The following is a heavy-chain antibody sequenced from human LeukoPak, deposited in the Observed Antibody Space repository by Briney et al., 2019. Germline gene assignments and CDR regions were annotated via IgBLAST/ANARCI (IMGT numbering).Heavy chain of an antibody. J-gene: IGHJ4*02. D-gene: IGHD5-12*01. CDR1: GFTFSSYE. CDR2: ISSSGSTI. CDR3: ASIGYSGYDLFDY. V-gene: IGHV3-48*03. Sequence: GGSLRLSCAASGFTFSSYEMNWVRQAPGKGLEWVSYISSSGSTIYYADSVKGRFTRSRDNAKNSLYLQMNSLIAEDTAVYYCASIGYSGYDLFDYWGQGTLVTVSS.